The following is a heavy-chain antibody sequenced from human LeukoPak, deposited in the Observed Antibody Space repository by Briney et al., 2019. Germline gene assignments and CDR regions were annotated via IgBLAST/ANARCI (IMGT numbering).Heavy chain of an antibody. V-gene: IGHV1-2*02. Sequence: ASVKVSCKTSGYTFTGYYIHWVRQAPGQGLEWMGWINPNSGGTNYAQKFQGRVTMTRDASITTAYTELSRLRSDDTAVYYCAPGPATPKPGVAYYSDNGGYYYFDYWGQGALVTVSS. CDR2: INPNSGGT. D-gene: IGHD3-22*01. J-gene: IGHJ4*02. CDR1: GYTFTGYY. CDR3: APGPATPKPGVAYYSDNGGYYYFDY.